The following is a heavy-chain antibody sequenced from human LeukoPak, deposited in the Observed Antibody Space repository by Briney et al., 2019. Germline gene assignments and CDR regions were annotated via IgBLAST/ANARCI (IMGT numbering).Heavy chain of an antibody. V-gene: IGHV3-20*04. CDR2: INWNGGST. Sequence: GGSLRLSCAASGFTFDDYGMSWVRQAPGKGLEWVSGINWNGGSTGYADSVKGRFTISRDNAKNSLYLQMNSLRAEDTALYYCARAGILTGYYKHPFDYWGQGTLVTVSS. D-gene: IGHD3-9*01. CDR3: ARAGILTGYYKHPFDY. J-gene: IGHJ4*02. CDR1: GFTFDDYG.